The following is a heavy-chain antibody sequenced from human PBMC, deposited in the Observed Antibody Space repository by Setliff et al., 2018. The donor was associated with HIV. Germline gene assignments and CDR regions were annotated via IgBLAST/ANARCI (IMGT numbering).Heavy chain of an antibody. CDR1: GYSFFSSW. CDR2: IYPGDSDT. D-gene: IGHD3-22*01. J-gene: IGHJ3*02. V-gene: IGHV5-51*01. Sequence: PGESLKISCQSSGYSFFSSWIAWVRQMPGKGLEWMGIIYPGDSDTRYSPSFQGQVTISADKSINTAYLQWSSLKASDTAMYYCSRTTRTVYYDSSAYDAFDIWGQGTLVTVSS. CDR3: SRTTRTVYYDSSAYDAFDI.